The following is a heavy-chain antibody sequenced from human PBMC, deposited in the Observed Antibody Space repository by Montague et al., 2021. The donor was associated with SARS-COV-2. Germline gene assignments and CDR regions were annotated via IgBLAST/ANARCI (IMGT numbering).Heavy chain of an antibody. V-gene: IGHV3-53*01. D-gene: IGHD2-15*01. Sequence: SLRLSCAASGFSVSYYYMNWVRQAPGKGLEWVSVIYNAGATDYADAARGRFTISKDNAKNTVYLQMNSLRDEDTAVYYCASNYCTAGSCYFDYWGQGTLVTVSS. CDR3: ASNYCTAGSCYFDY. J-gene: IGHJ4*02. CDR2: IYNAGAT. CDR1: GFSVSYYY.